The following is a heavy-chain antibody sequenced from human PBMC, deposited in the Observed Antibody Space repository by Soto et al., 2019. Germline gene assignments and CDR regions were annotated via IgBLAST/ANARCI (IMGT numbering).Heavy chain of an antibody. CDR2: INAGNGNT. Sequence: ASVKVSCKASGYTFTSYAMHWVRQAPGQRLEWMGWINAGNGNTKYSQKFQGRVTITRDTSASTAYMELSSLRSDDTAVYYCARDSVILTGYYSDYWGQGTLVTVSS. CDR3: ARDSVILTGYYSDY. V-gene: IGHV1-3*01. J-gene: IGHJ4*02. D-gene: IGHD3-9*01. CDR1: GYTFTSYA.